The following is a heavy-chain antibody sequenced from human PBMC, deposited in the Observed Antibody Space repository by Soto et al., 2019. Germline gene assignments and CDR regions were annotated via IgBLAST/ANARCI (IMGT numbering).Heavy chain of an antibody. Sequence: GGFLRLSCDASGFTLSSFAMSWVRQAPGKGLEWVSSISGRVGSTYYTDSVKGRFTISRDNLKNTLYLQMNSLKVEDAATYYCAKGAHYYDRNWFDPWGHGTLVTVSS. D-gene: IGHD3-22*01. V-gene: IGHV3-23*01. J-gene: IGHJ5*02. CDR3: AKGAHYYDRNWFDP. CDR2: ISGRVGST. CDR1: GFTLSSFA.